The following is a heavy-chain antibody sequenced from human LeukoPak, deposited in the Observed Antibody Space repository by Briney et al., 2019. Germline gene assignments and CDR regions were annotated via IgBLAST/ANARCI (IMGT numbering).Heavy chain of an antibody. CDR2: IIPIFGTA. CDR1: GGTVSSYA. D-gene: IGHD6-13*01. Sequence: PVKVSCKASGGTVSSYAISWVRQAPGQRLKWLGGIIPIFGTADYAKKFHRRVTITADKSTSTAYMELSSLRSEDTAVYCCASLWGYSSSHTGNGDYWGQGTLVTVSS. V-gene: IGHV1-69*06. CDR3: ASLWGYSSSHTGNGDY. J-gene: IGHJ4*02.